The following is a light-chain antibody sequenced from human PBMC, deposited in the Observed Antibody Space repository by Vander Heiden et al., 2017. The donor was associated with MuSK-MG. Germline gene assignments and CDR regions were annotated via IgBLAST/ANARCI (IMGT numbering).Light chain of an antibody. J-gene: IGKJ2*01. CDR2: AAS. V-gene: IGKV1-39*01. CDR3: QQCYSTPQT. Sequence: DIQMTQSRSSLSASVGDRVTITCRASQSSSSYLNWYQQKPGKAPKLLIYAASSLQSGVPSRFSGSGSGTDFTLTISSLQPEDFATYYCQQCYSTPQTFGQGTKLEIK. CDR1: QSSSSY.